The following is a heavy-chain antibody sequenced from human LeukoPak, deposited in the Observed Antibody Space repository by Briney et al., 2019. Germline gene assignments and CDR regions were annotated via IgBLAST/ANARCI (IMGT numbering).Heavy chain of an antibody. J-gene: IGHJ5*02. V-gene: IGHV4-31*03. D-gene: IGHD3-10*01. CDR2: IYYSGST. CDR3: ARDGVFGTFDP. Sequence: PSQTLSLTCTVSGDSISSGGYYWSWIRQHPGKGLEWVGYIYYSGSTYYNPSLKSRVTMSVDTSKNQFSLKLSSVTAADAAVYYCARDGVFGTFDPWGQGTLVTVSS. CDR1: GDSISSGGYY.